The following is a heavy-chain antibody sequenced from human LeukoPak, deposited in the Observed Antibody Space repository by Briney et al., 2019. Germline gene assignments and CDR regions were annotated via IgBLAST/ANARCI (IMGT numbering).Heavy chain of an antibody. Sequence: ASVTVSCKASGYTFTGYYMHWVRQAPGQGLEWMGWINPNSGGTNYAQEFQGRVTITRDTSISTAYMDLSRLRSDDTAVYYCARTRYSGYDDGAFDIWGQGTMVTVSS. J-gene: IGHJ3*02. CDR2: INPNSGGT. CDR1: GYTFTGYY. D-gene: IGHD5-12*01. V-gene: IGHV1-2*02. CDR3: ARTRYSGYDDGAFDI.